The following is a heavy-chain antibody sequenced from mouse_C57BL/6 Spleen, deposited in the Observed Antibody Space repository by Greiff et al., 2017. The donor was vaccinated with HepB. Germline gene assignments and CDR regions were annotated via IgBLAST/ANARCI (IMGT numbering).Heavy chain of an antibody. J-gene: IGHJ1*03. CDR2: ISSGGDYI. CDR3: TSENYAGRYFDV. Sequence: EVKLMESGEGLVKPGGSLKLSCAASGFTFSSYAMSWVRQTPEKRLEWVAYISSGGDYIYYADTVKGRYTLSRDNARNTQYLQMSSLKSEDTAMYYCTSENYAGRYFDVWGTGTTVTVSS. V-gene: IGHV5-9-1*02. D-gene: IGHD1-1*02. CDR1: GFTFSSYA.